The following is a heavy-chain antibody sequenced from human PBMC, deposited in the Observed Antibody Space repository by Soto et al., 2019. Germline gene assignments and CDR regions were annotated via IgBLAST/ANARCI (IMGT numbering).Heavy chain of an antibody. Sequence: PSETLSLTCTVSGGSISSYYWSWIRQPPGKGLEWIGYIYYSGSTNYNPSLKSRVTISVDTSKNQFSLKLSSVTAADTAVYYCARTTVTTVGYYYGMDVWGQGTTVT. CDR1: GGSISSYY. V-gene: IGHV4-59*01. D-gene: IGHD4-4*01. J-gene: IGHJ6*02. CDR2: IYYSGST. CDR3: ARTTVTTVGYYYGMDV.